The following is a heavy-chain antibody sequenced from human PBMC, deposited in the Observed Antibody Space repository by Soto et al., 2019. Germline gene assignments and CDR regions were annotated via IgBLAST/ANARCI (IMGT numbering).Heavy chain of an antibody. D-gene: IGHD2-8*01. J-gene: IGHJ4*02. Sequence: GGSLRLSCAASGLIFSNYKMHWVRQAPGKGLVWVSRISTDGSITDYADSVKGRFTVSRDNAKNTLYLQMNSLRVDDTDVYYCARDTNGLHYWGQGTLVTVSS. CDR1: GLIFSNYK. CDR3: ARDTNGLHY. CDR2: ISTDGSIT. V-gene: IGHV3-74*01.